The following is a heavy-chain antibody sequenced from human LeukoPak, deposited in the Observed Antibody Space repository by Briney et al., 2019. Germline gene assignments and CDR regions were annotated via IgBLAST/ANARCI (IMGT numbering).Heavy chain of an antibody. V-gene: IGHV3-30*02. CDR3: AKIRSNLAYCSSTSCRGDAFDI. CDR2: IRNDVSNK. Sequence: GGSLRPSCAPSRFTFSSFGMDWVRQAPGKGLGWVAFIRNDVSNKYYADSVKGRFTISRDNSKNALYLQMNSLRAEDTAVYYCAKIRSNLAYCSSTSCRGDAFDIWGQGTMVTVSS. D-gene: IGHD2-2*01. J-gene: IGHJ3*02. CDR1: RFTFSSFG.